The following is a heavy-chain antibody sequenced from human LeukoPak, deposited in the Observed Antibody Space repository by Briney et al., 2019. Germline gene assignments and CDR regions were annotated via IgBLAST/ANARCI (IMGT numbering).Heavy chain of an antibody. CDR1: GGSISTSSYY. V-gene: IGHV4-39*07. J-gene: IGHJ3*02. CDR3: ARYIVSYPPDAFDI. Sequence: PWETLSLTCTVSGGSISTSSYYWGWVRQPPGKGLEWIGNIFYSGSTYYSPSLKSRVTISLDTSRNQFSLKLSSVTAADTASYYCARYIVSYPPDAFDIWGQGTMVTVSS. CDR2: IFYSGST. D-gene: IGHD1-26*01.